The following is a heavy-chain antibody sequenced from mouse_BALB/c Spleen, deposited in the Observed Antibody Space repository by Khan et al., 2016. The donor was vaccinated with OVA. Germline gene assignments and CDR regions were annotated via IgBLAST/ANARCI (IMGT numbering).Heavy chain of an antibody. J-gene: IGHJ4*01. D-gene: IGHD1-2*01. V-gene: IGHV14-3*02. Sequence: VQLQQSGTEFVKPGASVRLSCTASGFNIKNTYIHWVKQRPEQRLEWIGRIDPANGNTKYDPRFQGKASITSDTSSNSAYLQPSSLTSEDTAVYYCAHSLLLYAMDYWGQGTSVTVSS. CDR3: AHSLLLYAMDY. CDR1: GFNIKNTY. CDR2: IDPANGNT.